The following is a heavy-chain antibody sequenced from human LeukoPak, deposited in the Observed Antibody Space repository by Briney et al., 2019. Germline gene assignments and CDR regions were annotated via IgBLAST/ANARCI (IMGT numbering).Heavy chain of an antibody. CDR3: ARLESGSYADY. J-gene: IGHJ4*02. CDR1: GGSISSSSCY. V-gene: IGHV4-39*01. CDR2: IYYSGRT. D-gene: IGHD1-26*01. Sequence: KASETLSLTCTVSGGSISSSSCYWGWIRQPPGKGLEWIGSIYYSGRTYYNPSLKSRVTISVDTSKNQFSLKLSSVTAADTAVYYCARLESGSYADYWGQGTLVTVSS.